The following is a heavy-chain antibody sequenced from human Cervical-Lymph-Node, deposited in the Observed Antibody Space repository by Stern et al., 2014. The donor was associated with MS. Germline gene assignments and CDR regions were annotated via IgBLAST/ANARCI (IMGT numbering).Heavy chain of an antibody. CDR3: ARGRGTYYYGSGTYVDY. J-gene: IGHJ4*02. CDR2: ISSSSSYI. Sequence: VQLVESGGGLVKPGGSLRLSCVASGFTFSSYSMNWVRQAPGKGLEWVSSISSSSSYIYYADSVKGRFTISRDNAKNSLYLQMNSLRAEDTAVYYCARGRGTYYYGSGTYVDYWGQGTLVTVSS. V-gene: IGHV3-21*01. CDR1: GFTFSSYS. D-gene: IGHD3-10*01.